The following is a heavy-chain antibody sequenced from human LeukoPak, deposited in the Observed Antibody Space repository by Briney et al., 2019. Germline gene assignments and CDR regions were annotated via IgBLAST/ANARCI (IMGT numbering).Heavy chain of an antibody. CDR2: INPNSGGT. D-gene: IGHD3-10*01. CDR3: ARAMVRGYPPWGSAFDI. V-gene: IGHV1-2*04. J-gene: IGHJ3*02. CDR1: GYTFTGYY. Sequence: ASVKVSCKASGYTFTGYYMHWVRQAPGQGFEWMGWINPNSGGTNYAQKFQGWVTMTRDTSISTAYMELSRLRSDDTAVYYCARAMVRGYPPWGSAFDIWGQGTMVTVSS.